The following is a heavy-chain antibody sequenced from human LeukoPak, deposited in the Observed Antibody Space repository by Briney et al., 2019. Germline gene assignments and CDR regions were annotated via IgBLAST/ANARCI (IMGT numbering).Heavy chain of an antibody. Sequence: GGSLRLSLAGSGFTFANVWMSWGGQAAGKGPGWVGHIVCKTVGGTTDYAAPVKRRSSISREDSKSTLYLQMTRLTTEDTAVYYCARGIEWSSTSCYSDAFDLWGQGTMVTVSS. CDR3: ARGIEWSSTSCYSDAFDL. V-gene: IGHV3-15*04. CDR1: GFTFANVW. D-gene: IGHD2-2*01. CDR2: IVCKTVGGTT. J-gene: IGHJ3*01.